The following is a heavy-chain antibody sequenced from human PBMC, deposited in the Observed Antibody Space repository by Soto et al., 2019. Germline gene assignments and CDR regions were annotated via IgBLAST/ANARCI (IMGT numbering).Heavy chain of an antibody. V-gene: IGHV3-23*01. CDR2: IIDSGGST. CDR1: GFTFSICA. Sequence: GGSLRLSCAASGFTFSICAMGWVLQAPGKGLEWVSDIIDSGGSTYYADSVKGRFTISRDNSKSTLYLQMNSLRAEDTALYYCAKGRSYYYYYGVDVWGQGTTVTVSS. J-gene: IGHJ6*02. CDR3: AKGRSYYYYYGVDV.